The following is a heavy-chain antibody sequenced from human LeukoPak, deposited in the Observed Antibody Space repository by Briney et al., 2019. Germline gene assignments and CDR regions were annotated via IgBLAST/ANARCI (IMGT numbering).Heavy chain of an antibody. V-gene: IGHV1-46*01. D-gene: IGHD2-15*01. J-gene: IGHJ4*02. Sequence: ASVKVSCKASGYTFTSYYMHWVRQAPGQGLEWVGIINPSGGSTSYAQKFQGRVTMTRDTSTSTVYMELSNLRSEDTAVYYCARGDYCSGGSCYSPFTYWGQGTLVTVSS. CDR2: INPSGGST. CDR1: GYTFTSYY. CDR3: ARGDYCSGGSCYSPFTY.